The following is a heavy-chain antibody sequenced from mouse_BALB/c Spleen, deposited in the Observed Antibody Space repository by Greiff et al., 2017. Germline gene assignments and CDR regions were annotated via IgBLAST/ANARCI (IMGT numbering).Heavy chain of an antibody. CDR3: ARRGYYGSYYAMDY. J-gene: IGHJ4*01. CDR2: ILPGSGST. V-gene: IGHV1-9*01. CDR1: GYTFSSYW. Sequence: VQLQQSGAELMKPGASVKISCKATGYTFSSYWIEWVKQRPGHGLEWIGEILPGSGSTNYNEKFKGKATFTADTSSNTAYMQLSSLTSEDSAVYYCARRGYYGSYYAMDYWGQGTSVTVSS. D-gene: IGHD1-2*01.